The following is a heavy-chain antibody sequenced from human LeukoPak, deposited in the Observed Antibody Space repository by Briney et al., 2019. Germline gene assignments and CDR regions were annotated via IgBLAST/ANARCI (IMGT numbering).Heavy chain of an antibody. CDR2: INHSGST. CDR3: ARGRRNVDIVATILSSSSPYSSSWYFDY. CDR1: GGSFSGYY. D-gene: IGHD5-12*01. J-gene: IGHJ4*02. Sequence: KPSETLSLTCAVYGGSFSGYYWSWIRQPPGKGLEWIGEINHSGSTNYNPSLKSRVTISVDTSKNQFSLKLSSVTAADTAVYYCARGRRNVDIVATILSSSSPYSSSWYFDYWGQGTLVTVSS. V-gene: IGHV4-34*01.